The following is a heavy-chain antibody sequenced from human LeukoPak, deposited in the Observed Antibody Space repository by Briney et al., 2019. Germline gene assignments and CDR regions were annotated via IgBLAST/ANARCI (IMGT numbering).Heavy chain of an antibody. V-gene: IGHV4-4*02. CDR3: VRVVVVSATLKDWFDP. D-gene: IGHD2-15*01. CDR1: KGSISSTNW. Sequence: SETLSLTCAVSKGSISSTNWWSWVRQSPGKGLEYIGEIYHSGTTNYNPSLKSRVTISLDKSKNHFSLKLTSVTAADTTVYYCVRVVVVSATLKDWFDPWGQGILVTVSS. J-gene: IGHJ5*02. CDR2: IYHSGTT.